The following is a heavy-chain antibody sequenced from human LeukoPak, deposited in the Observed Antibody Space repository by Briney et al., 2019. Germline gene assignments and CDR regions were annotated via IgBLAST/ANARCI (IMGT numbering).Heavy chain of an antibody. CDR3: AKGSVGIAAAGLDFQH. CDR2: ISGSGGST. V-gene: IGHV3-23*01. J-gene: IGHJ1*01. Sequence: PGGSLRLSCIASGFTFSDYWMSWVRQAPGKGLEWVSAISGSGGSTYYADSVKGRFTISRDNSKNTLYLQMNSLRAEDTAVYYCAKGSVGIAAAGLDFQHWGQGTLVTVSS. D-gene: IGHD6-13*01. CDR1: GFTFSDYW.